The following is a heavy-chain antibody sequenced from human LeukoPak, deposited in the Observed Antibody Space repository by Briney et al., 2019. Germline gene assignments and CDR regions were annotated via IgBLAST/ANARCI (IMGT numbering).Heavy chain of an antibody. CDR1: GFTFSSYG. D-gene: IGHD3-22*01. J-gene: IGHJ4*02. Sequence: PGGSLRLSCATSGFTFSSYGMSWVRQAPGKGLEWVSAISGSGGSTYYADSVKGRFTISRDNSKNTLYLQMNSLRAEDTAVYYCARDLAYYDSSGYRLPAYYFDYWGQGTLVTVSS. CDR3: ARDLAYYDSSGYRLPAYYFDY. CDR2: ISGSGGST. V-gene: IGHV3-23*01.